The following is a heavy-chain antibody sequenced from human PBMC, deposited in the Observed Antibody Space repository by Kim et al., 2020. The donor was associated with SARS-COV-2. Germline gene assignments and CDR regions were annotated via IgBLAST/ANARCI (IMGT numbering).Heavy chain of an antibody. CDR3: ARDVVHGSHNKLYYYCHGM. J-gene: IGHJ6*01. Sequence: ASVKVSCKASGYTFVGYGISWVRQAPGQGLERMGWISGYNGDTKYARKLQGRGTMTTDTSTNTAYMEVRSLRSDDTGLYYCARDVVHGSHNKLYYYCHGM. D-gene: IGHD1-1*01. CDR1: GYTFVGYG. CDR2: ISGYNGDT. V-gene: IGHV1-18*01.